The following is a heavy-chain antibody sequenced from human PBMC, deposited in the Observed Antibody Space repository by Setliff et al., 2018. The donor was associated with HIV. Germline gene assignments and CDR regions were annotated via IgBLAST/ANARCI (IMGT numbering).Heavy chain of an antibody. J-gene: IGHJ4*02. CDR2: IHASGST. CDR1: GGSISSGSYY. V-gene: IGHV4-61*02. D-gene: IGHD3-22*01. Sequence: SETLSLTCAVSGGSISSGSYYWDWIRQPAGKGLEWIGRIHASGSTNYNPSLKSRVTISVDKSKNQFSLKLRSVTAADTAVYHCARRGGITTTVQGPPPFDFWGPGTLVTVSS. CDR3: ARRGGITTTVQGPPPFDF.